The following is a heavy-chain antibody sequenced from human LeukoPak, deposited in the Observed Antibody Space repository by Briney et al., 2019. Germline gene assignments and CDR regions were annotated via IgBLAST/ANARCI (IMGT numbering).Heavy chain of an antibody. J-gene: IGHJ6*02. Sequence: GGSLRLSCAASGFTFSSYWMSWVRQAPGKGLEWVANIKQDGSEKYYVDSVKGRFTISRDNAKNSLYLQMNSLRAEDTAVYYCARDYPMQLVVSRGSYYYGMDVWGQGTTVTVSS. CDR3: ARDYPMQLVVSRGSYYYGMDV. V-gene: IGHV3-7*01. D-gene: IGHD6-13*01. CDR2: IKQDGSEK. CDR1: GFTFSSYW.